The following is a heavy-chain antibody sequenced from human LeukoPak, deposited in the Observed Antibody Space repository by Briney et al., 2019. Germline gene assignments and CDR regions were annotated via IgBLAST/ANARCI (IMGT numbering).Heavy chain of an antibody. D-gene: IGHD2-15*01. CDR1: GGSFSGYY. CDR3: ARGPRVCSGGSCYSSASRQYFQH. J-gene: IGHJ1*01. CDR2: INHSGST. Sequence: PSETLSLTCAVYGGSFSGYYWSWIRQPPGKGLEWIGEINHSGSTNYNPSLESRVTISVDTSKNQFSLKLSSVTAADTAVYYCARGPRVCSGGSCYSSASRQYFQHWGQGTLVTVSS. V-gene: IGHV4-34*01.